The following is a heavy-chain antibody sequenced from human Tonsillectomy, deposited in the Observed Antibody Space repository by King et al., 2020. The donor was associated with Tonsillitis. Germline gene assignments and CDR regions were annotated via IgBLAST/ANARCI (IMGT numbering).Heavy chain of an antibody. V-gene: IGHV3-30*02. CDR3: AKAWVGDYYNFDY. Sequence: MHWVRQAPGKGLEWVSFIRYDGSNKYYADPVKGRFTISRDNSKNTLYLQMNSLGAEDTDMYYCAKAWVGDYYNFDYWGQGTLFKVSS. D-gene: IGHD4-17*01. CDR2: IRYDGSNK. J-gene: IGHJ4*02.